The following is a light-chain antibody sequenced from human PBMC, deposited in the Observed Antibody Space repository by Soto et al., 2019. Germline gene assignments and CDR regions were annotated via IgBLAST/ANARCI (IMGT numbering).Light chain of an antibody. J-gene: IGLJ1*01. CDR2: EGT. CDR1: SSDFGSSNL. CDR3: CSFARGSTSYV. Sequence: QSVLTQPAPLSWAPGQSIAISLTGTSSDFGSSNLLSWYQHHPGKAPKLIIYEGTRRPSGVSGRFSGSMSGNTASLTISGLQAEDEAEYYCCSFARGSTSYVFGTGTKVTVL. V-gene: IGLV2-23*01.